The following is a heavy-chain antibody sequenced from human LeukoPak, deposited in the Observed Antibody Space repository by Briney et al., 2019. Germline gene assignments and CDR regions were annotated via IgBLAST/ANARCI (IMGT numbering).Heavy chain of an antibody. CDR1: GFTFSSYA. Sequence: QAGGSLRLSCTDSGFTFSSYALAWVRQAPGKGLEWVAAVTSRGVGTHYADSVKGRFTISRDNSKNTIYLQMNSLRAEDTAIYYCGSDPNGDYVGALGYWGRGTLVTVSS. D-gene: IGHD4-17*01. CDR2: VTSRGVGT. V-gene: IGHV3-23*01. J-gene: IGHJ4*01. CDR3: GSDPNGDYVGALGY.